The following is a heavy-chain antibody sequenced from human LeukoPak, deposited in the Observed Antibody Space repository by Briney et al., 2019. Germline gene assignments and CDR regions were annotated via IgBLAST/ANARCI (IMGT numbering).Heavy chain of an antibody. Sequence: GGSLSLSCAASGFTVSSNYMSWVRQAPGKGLEWVSVIYSGGSTYYADSVKGRFTICRDNAKITLYLQMSSLRAEDRAVYYGARVGREYSRSKGGYYYFMDVWGKGPTVTVSS. CDR2: IYSGGST. CDR1: GFTVSSNY. J-gene: IGHJ6*03. CDR3: ARVGREYSRSKGGYYYFMDV. D-gene: IGHD6-6*01. V-gene: IGHV3-53*05.